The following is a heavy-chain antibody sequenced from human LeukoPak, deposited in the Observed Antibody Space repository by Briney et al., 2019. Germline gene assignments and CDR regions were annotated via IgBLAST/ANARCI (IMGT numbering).Heavy chain of an antibody. Sequence: SETLSLTCTVSGGSISSYYWSWIRQPPGKGLEWIGYIYYSGSTNYNPSLKSRVTISVDTSKNQFSLKLSSVTAADTAVYYCAREHPPYDFWSGYYPLWGQGTLVTVSS. J-gene: IGHJ4*02. CDR1: GGSISSYY. D-gene: IGHD3-3*01. CDR2: IYYSGST. CDR3: AREHPPYDFWSGYYPL. V-gene: IGHV4-59*12.